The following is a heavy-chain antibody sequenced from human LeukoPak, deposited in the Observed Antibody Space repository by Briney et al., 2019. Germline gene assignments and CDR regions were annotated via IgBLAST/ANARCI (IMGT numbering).Heavy chain of an antibody. D-gene: IGHD6-19*01. CDR3: ARDLFSSGWYNYGMDV. CDR2: IKSDGSGT. CDR1: GFTFSGYW. J-gene: IGHJ6*02. Sequence: GGSLRLSCAVSGFTFSGYWMHWVRQAPGKGLVWVSRIKSDGSGTTYADSVKGRFTISRDNAKNTLYLQMNSLRAEDTAVYYCARDLFSSGWYNYGMDVWGQGTTVTVSS. V-gene: IGHV3-74*01.